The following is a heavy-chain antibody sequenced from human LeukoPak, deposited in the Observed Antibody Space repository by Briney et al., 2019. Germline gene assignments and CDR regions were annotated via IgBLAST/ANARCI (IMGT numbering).Heavy chain of an antibody. J-gene: IGHJ4*02. D-gene: IGHD7-27*01. CDR2: ISASTSSI. V-gene: IGHV3-48*04. CDR3: ARDLTQTGDGDY. Sequence: SGGSLRLSCAASGFSFSSRNMNWVRQAPGKGLEWVSYISASTSSIYYADSVKGRFTISRDNAKNSLYLQMNSLRAEDTAVCYCARDLTQTGDGDYWGQGTLVTVSS. CDR1: GFSFSSRN.